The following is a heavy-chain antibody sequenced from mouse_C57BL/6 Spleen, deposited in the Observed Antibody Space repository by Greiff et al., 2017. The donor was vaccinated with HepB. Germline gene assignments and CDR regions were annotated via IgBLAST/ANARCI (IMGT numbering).Heavy chain of an antibody. CDR1: GFTFSDYG. CDR2: ISSGSSTI. CDR3: ARLYYGSRAGYFDV. Sequence: EVKLVESGGGLVKPGGSLKLSCAASGFTFSDYGMHWVRQAPEKGLEWVAYISSGSSTIYYADTVKGRFTISRDNAKNTLFLQMTSLRSEDTAMYYCARLYYGSRAGYFDVWGTGTTVTVSS. J-gene: IGHJ1*03. V-gene: IGHV5-17*01. D-gene: IGHD1-1*01.